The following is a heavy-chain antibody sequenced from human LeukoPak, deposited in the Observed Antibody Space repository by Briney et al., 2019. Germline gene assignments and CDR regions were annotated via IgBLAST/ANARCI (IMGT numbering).Heavy chain of an antibody. D-gene: IGHD1-26*01. Sequence: GGSLRLSCAASGFIFSDYGMHWVRQAPGKGLEWVAVVWNDGSNTYYGDSVKVLFTISRDNSKNTVYLQMNSLRAEDTAVYYCARDNAGLVKHLDAFDLWGQGTMVTVAS. CDR2: VWNDGSNT. CDR1: GFIFSDYG. V-gene: IGHV3-33*01. J-gene: IGHJ3*01. CDR3: ARDNAGLVKHLDAFDL.